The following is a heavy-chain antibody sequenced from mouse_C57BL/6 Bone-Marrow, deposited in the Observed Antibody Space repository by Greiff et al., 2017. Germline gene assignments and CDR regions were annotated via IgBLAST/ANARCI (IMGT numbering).Heavy chain of an antibody. CDR3: AREYYESGYFDV. CDR2: ITPSSGYT. J-gene: IGHJ1*03. CDR1: GYTFTSYW. D-gene: IGHD1-1*01. V-gene: IGHV1-7*01. Sequence: VQLQQSGAELAKPGASVKLSCKASGYTFTSYWLHWVKQRPGQGLEWIGSITPSSGYTKYNQKFKDKATLTADKSSSPADMQLSSLTYEDSAVYYCAREYYESGYFDVWGTGTTVTVSS.